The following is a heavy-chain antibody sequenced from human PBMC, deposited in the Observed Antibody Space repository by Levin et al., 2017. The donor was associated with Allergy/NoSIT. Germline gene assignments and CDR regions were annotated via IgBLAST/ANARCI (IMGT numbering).Heavy chain of an antibody. D-gene: IGHD3-10*01. Sequence: SQTLSLTCTVSGGSISISSYYWGWIRQPPGKALEWIGSIYYTGHTSYNPSLESRITMSVDTSKNQFSLRLTSVTAADTALYYCTRDGGSGSFYNRPFDFWGPGILVTVSS. CDR2: IYYTGHT. CDR1: GGSISISSYY. J-gene: IGHJ4*02. CDR3: TRDGGSGSFYNRPFDF. V-gene: IGHV4-39*07.